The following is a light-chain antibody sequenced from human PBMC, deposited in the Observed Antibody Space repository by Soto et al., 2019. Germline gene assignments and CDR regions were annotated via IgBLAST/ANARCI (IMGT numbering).Light chain of an antibody. CDR1: QSVSSN. J-gene: IGKJ1*01. Sequence: VMTQSPATLSVSPGERAALSCRASQSVSSNLAWYQQKPVQAPRLLIYHASTRATAVPARFTASGSGTEFTLTISSLQSEDFAVYYCQQYNNWPRTFGQWTKVEIK. CDR2: HAS. CDR3: QQYNNWPRT. V-gene: IGKV3-15*01.